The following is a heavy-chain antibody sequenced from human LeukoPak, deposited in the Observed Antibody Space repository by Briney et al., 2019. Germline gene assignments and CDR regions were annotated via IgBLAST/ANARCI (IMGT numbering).Heavy chain of an antibody. D-gene: IGHD3-22*01. Sequence: RASVKVSCKPSGYTFTDYAINWVRQAPGQGLEYMGWVNTNTGNPTYAQGFTGRFVFSSGSSVSTAYLQITSLKADDSAIYFCASCNDSSGYFAYWGQGTLVTVSS. J-gene: IGHJ4*02. CDR1: GYTFTDYA. CDR2: VNTNTGNP. CDR3: ASCNDSSGYFAY. V-gene: IGHV7-4-1*02.